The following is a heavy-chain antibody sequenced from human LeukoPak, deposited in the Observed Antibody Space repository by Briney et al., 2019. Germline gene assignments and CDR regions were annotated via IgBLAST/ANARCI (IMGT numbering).Heavy chain of an antibody. V-gene: IGHV4-59*01. CDR2: VYYSGIT. CDR1: GASISGYY. Sequence: PSETLSVTCSVSGASISGYYYNWIRQPHGKGLEWIGYVYYSGITNFNPSLKSRVTMSVDTSKNQFSLKVSSVTAADTAVYYCARVLLSSGSSTWGQGTLVTVSS. J-gene: IGHJ5*02. D-gene: IGHD3-22*01. CDR3: ARVLLSSGSST.